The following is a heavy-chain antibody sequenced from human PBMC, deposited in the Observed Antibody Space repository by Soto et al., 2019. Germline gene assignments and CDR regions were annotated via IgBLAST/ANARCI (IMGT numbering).Heavy chain of an antibody. CDR1: GFTFSNFA. J-gene: IGHJ4*02. CDR3: AKGYCSSTSCSFDY. Sequence: GGSLRLSCAASGFTFSNFAMNWVRQAPGSGLEWVSVISGPGDSTDYADSVKGRFTISRDKSKNTVYLQMNSLRDEDTALYYCAKGYCSSTSCSFDYWGQGTLVTVSS. V-gene: IGHV3-23*01. D-gene: IGHD2-2*01. CDR2: ISGPGDST.